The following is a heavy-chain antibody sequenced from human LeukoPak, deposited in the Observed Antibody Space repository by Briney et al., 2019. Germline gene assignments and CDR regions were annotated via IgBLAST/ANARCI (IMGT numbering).Heavy chain of an antibody. D-gene: IGHD3-22*01. V-gene: IGHV3-23*01. CDR1: GFTFSSYG. CDR3: ARDGSSGDSPIDY. J-gene: IGHJ4*02. CDR2: ISGSGGST. Sequence: GGSLRLSCAASGFTFSSYGMSWVRQAPGKGLEWVSAISGSGGSTYYADSVKGRFTISRDNAKNSLYLQMNSLRAEDTAVYYCARDGSSGDSPIDYWGQGTLVTVSS.